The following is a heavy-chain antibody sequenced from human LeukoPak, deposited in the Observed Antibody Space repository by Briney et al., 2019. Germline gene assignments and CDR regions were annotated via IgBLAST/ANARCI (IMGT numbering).Heavy chain of an antibody. Sequence: PSETLSLTCGVSGGSISSGGYSWSWIRQPPGKGLEWIRYIYYSGSTYYNPSLKSRVTISVDTSKNQFSLKLSSVTAADTAVYYCASGYSYGFDYWGQGTLVTVSS. J-gene: IGHJ4*02. D-gene: IGHD5-18*01. CDR2: IYYSGST. V-gene: IGHV4-30-4*07. CDR3: ASGYSYGFDY. CDR1: GGSISSGGYS.